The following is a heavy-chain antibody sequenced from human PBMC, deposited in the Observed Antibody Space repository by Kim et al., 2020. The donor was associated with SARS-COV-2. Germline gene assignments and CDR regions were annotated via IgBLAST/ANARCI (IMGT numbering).Heavy chain of an antibody. V-gene: IGHV3-23*01. CDR3: AKRVAGSGLYYFDY. Sequence: GGSLRLSCAASGFTFSSYAMTWVRQAPGKGLEWVATISASGFSRFYTDSVKGRFTISRDSSKNMVYLQMNSLRAEDTAVYYCAKRVAGSGLYYFDYWGQG. CDR2: ISASGFSR. D-gene: IGHD3-10*01. J-gene: IGHJ4*02. CDR1: GFTFSSYA.